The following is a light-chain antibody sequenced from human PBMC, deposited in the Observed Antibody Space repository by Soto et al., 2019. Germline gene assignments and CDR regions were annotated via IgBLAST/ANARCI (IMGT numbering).Light chain of an antibody. J-gene: IGKJ4*01. Sequence: ERATLSCRASQSVSSSYLAWYQQKPGQAPRLLIYGASSRATGIPDRFSGSGSGTDFTLTISRLEPEDFAVYYCQQYCSSLTFR. CDR3: QQYCSSLT. V-gene: IGKV3-20*01. CDR1: QSVSSSY. CDR2: GAS.